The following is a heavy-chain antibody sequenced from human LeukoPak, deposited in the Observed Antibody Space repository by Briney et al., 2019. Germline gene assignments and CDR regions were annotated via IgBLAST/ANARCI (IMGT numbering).Heavy chain of an antibody. V-gene: IGHV4-59*01. CDR2: IYYSGST. J-gene: IGHJ4*02. Sequence: SETLSLTCTVSGGSISTYYWSWIRQPPGKGLEWIGCIYYSGSTNYNPSLKSRVTISVDTSKNQFSLKLSSVTAADTAVYYCSRAGGYTYGDFDYWGQGTLVTVSS. D-gene: IGHD5-18*01. CDR1: GGSISTYY. CDR3: SRAGGYTYGDFDY.